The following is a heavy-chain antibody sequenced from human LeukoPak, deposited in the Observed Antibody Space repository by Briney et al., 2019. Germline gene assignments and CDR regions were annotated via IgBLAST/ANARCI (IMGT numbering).Heavy chain of an antibody. V-gene: IGHV4-30-4*07. CDR2: IYHSGST. CDR3: ARTVGGNPFDY. J-gene: IGHJ4*02. D-gene: IGHD4-23*01. CDR1: GGSISSGAYS. Sequence: SETLSLTCAVSGGSISSGAYSWSWIRQPPGKGLEWIGYIYHSGSTYYNPSLKSRVTMSVDTSKNQFSLKLSSVTAADTAVYYCARTVGGNPFDYWGQGTLVTVSS.